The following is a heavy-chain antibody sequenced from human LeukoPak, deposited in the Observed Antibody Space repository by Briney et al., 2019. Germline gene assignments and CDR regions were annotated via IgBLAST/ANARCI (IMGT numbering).Heavy chain of an antibody. CDR1: GFTFRNYP. CDR2: ITTNGDNT. D-gene: IGHD1-26*01. CDR3: VKDRRSGSYSRLFDY. V-gene: IGHV3-64D*09. J-gene: IGHJ4*02. Sequence: GGSLRLSCAASGFTFRNYPMHWVRQAPGKGLEYVSAITTNGDNTYYADSVKGRFTISRDNSKNTLYLQMSSLRAEDTAVYYCVKDRRSGSYSRLFDYWGQGTLVTVSS.